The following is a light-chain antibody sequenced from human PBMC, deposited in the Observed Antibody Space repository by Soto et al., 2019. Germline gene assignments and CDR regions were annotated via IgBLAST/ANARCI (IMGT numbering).Light chain of an antibody. CDR1: SSDVGGYNY. CDR2: EVS. V-gene: IGLV2-14*03. CDR3: CSYVDTDTWV. J-gene: IGLJ3*02. Sequence: QSVLTQPASVSGSPGQSITISCTGTSSDVGGYNYVSWYQQHPGKAPKLMIYEVSNRPSGVSNRFSGSKSGNMASLTISGLQAEDEADYYCCSYVDTDTWVFGGGTKLTVL.